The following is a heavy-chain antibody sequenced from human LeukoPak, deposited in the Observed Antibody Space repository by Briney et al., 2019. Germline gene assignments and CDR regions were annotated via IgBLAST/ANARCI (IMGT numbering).Heavy chain of an antibody. CDR3: ARVLGYCSGGSCRDAFDI. J-gene: IGHJ3*02. CDR2: IYSGGST. CDR1: GFTVSSNY. V-gene: IGHV3-66*01. Sequence: GGSLRLSCAASGFTVSSNYMSCVRQAPGKGLEWVSVIYSGGSTYYADSVKGRFTISRDNSKNTLYLQMNSLRAEDTAVYYCARVLGYCSGGSCRDAFDIWGQGTMVTVSS. D-gene: IGHD2-15*01.